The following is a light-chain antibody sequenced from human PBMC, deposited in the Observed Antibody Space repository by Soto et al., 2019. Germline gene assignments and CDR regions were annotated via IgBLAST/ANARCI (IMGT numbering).Light chain of an antibody. Sequence: DIQMTQSPSTLSASVGDRVTITCRASQSISSWLAWYQQKPGKAPNLLIYKASSLESGVPPRFSGSGSGTEFTLTISSLQPDDFATYYCQQYKSYSTFGQGTKVEIK. V-gene: IGKV1-5*03. CDR3: QQYKSYST. CDR2: KAS. CDR1: QSISSW. J-gene: IGKJ1*01.